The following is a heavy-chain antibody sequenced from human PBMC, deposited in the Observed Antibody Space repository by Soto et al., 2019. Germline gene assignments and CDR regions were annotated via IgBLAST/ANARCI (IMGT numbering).Heavy chain of an antibody. CDR3: AREVVTIDY. J-gene: IGHJ4*02. V-gene: IGHV4-61*01. CDR2: IYYSGST. D-gene: IGHD2-21*02. Sequence: SETLSLTCTVSGGSVSSGSYYWSWIRQPPGKGLEWIGYIYYSGSTNYNPSLKSRVTISVDTSKNQFSLKLSSVTAADTAVYYCAREVVTIDYWGQGTLVTVSS. CDR1: GGSVSSGSYY.